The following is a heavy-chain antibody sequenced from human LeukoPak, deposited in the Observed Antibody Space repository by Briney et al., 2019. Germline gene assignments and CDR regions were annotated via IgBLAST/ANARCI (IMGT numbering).Heavy chain of an antibody. D-gene: IGHD3-9*01. Sequence: PSETLSLTCTVSGGSISSSSYYWGWIRQPPGKGLEWIGSIYYSGSTYYNPSLKSRVTISVDTSKNLFSLKLSSVTAADTAVYYCASLISTGYYEGWFDPWGQGTLVTVSA. J-gene: IGHJ5*02. CDR2: IYYSGST. CDR3: ASLISTGYYEGWFDP. V-gene: IGHV4-39*01. CDR1: GGSISSSSYY.